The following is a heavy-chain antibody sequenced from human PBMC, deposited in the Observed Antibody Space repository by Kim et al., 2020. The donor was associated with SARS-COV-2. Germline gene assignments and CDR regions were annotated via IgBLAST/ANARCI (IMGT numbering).Heavy chain of an antibody. J-gene: IGHJ4*02. D-gene: IGHD2-21*01. CDR3: VRGAYNPGGAY. Sequence: TYADSVKGQFTISGDNPKNTLYLQMNHLRVEDAAVYYCVRGAYNPGGAYWGQGTLVTVSS. V-gene: IGHV3-74*01.